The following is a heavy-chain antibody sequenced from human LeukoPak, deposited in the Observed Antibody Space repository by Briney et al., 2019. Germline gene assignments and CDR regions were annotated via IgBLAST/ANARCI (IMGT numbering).Heavy chain of an antibody. CDR2: IIPILGTA. CDR1: GGTFSSYA. Sequence: SVKVSCKASGGTFSSYAISWVRQAPGQGLEWMGGIIPILGTANYAQKLQGRGTITADESTSTAYMELSSLRSEDTAVYYCAYGSGSQNAGELDYWGQGTLVTVSS. D-gene: IGHD3-10*01. V-gene: IGHV1-69*01. CDR3: AYGSGSQNAGELDY. J-gene: IGHJ4*02.